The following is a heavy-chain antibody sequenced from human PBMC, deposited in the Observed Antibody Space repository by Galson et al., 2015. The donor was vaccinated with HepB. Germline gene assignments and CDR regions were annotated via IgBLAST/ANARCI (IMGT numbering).Heavy chain of an antibody. Sequence: SETLSLTCTVSGGSISSYYWSWIRQSPGRGLEWIGYIYYSGSTYYNPSLKSRVTISVDTSKNQFSLKVNSVTAADTAVYYCARTTYGDDAFEIWGQGTMVAVSS. D-gene: IGHD4-11*01. V-gene: IGHV4-59*01. CDR1: GGSISSYY. CDR2: IYYSGST. J-gene: IGHJ3*02. CDR3: ARTTYGDDAFEI.